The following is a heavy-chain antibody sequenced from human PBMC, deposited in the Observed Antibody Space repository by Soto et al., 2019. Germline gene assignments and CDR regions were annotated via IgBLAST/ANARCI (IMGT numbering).Heavy chain of an antibody. J-gene: IGHJ6*02. V-gene: IGHV1-3*01. CDR2: INAGNGNT. Sequence: ASVKVSCKESGYSFTSYPMHWVRQAPGQRLEWMGWINAGNGNTKYSQRFQGRVTITRDTSARTAYMELSSLRSEDTAVYYCAIGYSYGVPDYYYYYGMDVWGQGTTVTVSS. D-gene: IGHD5-18*01. CDR3: AIGYSYGVPDYYYYYGMDV. CDR1: GYSFTSYP.